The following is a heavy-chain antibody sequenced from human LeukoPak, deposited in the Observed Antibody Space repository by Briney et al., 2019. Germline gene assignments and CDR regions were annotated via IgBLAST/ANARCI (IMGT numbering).Heavy chain of an antibody. CDR3: ATNSPPQH. CDR1: GFTFTSYS. J-gene: IGHJ1*01. CDR2: INHSGST. Sequence: GSLRLSCAASGFTFTSYSMSWIRQPPGKGLEWIGEINHSGSTNYNPSLKSRVTISVDTSKNQFSLKLSSVTAADTAVYYCATNSPPQHWGQGTLVTVSS. D-gene: IGHD4-23*01. V-gene: IGHV4-34*08.